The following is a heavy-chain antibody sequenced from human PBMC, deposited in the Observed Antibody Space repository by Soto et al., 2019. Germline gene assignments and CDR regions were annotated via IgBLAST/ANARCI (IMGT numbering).Heavy chain of an antibody. D-gene: IGHD1-7*01. Sequence: SETLSLTCTVSGASINSGDYYGSWIRQPPGKGLEWIGHIYYSGSTYYNPALKSRAGRSVDASNSQGSLKLATVTAAATSVYVCASILMNYYRLDYWGQGALVTVSS. V-gene: IGHV4-30-4*01. J-gene: IGHJ4*02. CDR3: ASILMNYYRLDY. CDR2: IYYSGST. CDR1: GASINSGDYY.